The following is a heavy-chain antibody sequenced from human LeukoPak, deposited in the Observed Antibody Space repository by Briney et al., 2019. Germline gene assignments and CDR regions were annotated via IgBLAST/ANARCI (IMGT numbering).Heavy chain of an antibody. CDR3: ARDYGSGSNNWFDP. CDR2: IYYSGST. V-gene: IGHV4-59*12. J-gene: IGHJ5*02. CDR1: GGSISSYY. Sequence: SETLSLTCTVSGGSISSYYWSWIRQPPGKGLEWIGYIYYSGSTNYNPSLKSRVTISVDTSKNRFSLKLSSVTAADTAVYYCARDYGSGSNNWFDPWGQGTLVTVSS. D-gene: IGHD3-10*01.